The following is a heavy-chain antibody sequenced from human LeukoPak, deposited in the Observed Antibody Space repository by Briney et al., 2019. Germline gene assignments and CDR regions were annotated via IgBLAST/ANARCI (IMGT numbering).Heavy chain of an antibody. D-gene: IGHD3-16*01. Sequence: SETLSLTCAVYGGPFRDYYWSWIRKPPGKGLKWIGEINHSGSTNYNPSLKSRVTISIDASKNQFSLKLSSVTAADTAVYYCARAPPPGATAYGVVDYWGQGTLVTVSP. J-gene: IGHJ4*02. CDR2: INHSGST. V-gene: IGHV4-34*01. CDR1: GGPFRDYY. CDR3: ARAPPPGATAYGVVDY.